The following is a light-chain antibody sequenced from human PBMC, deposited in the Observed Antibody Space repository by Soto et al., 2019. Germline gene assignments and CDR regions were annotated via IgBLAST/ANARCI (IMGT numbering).Light chain of an antibody. Sequence: DIVMTQSPLSLPVTPGEPASISCRSSQTLLHSNGYNYLDWYLQNPGQSPQLLIYLGSSRASGVPDMFSGSGSGTDFTLKISRVEADDVGVYYCMQALQTPTFGGGTKVEIK. CDR1: QTLLHSNGYNY. CDR2: LGS. CDR3: MQALQTPT. J-gene: IGKJ4*01. V-gene: IGKV2-28*01.